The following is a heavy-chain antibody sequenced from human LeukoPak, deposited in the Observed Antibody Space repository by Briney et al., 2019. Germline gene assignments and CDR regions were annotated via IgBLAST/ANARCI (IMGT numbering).Heavy chain of an antibody. Sequence: ASVKVSCKASGYTFTSYDINWVRQATGQGLEWMGWMNPNSGNTGYAQKFQGRVTMTRNTSISTAYMGLSSLRSEDTAVYYCARMSSSWYSTSYDYWGQGTLVTVSS. V-gene: IGHV1-8*01. CDR2: MNPNSGNT. CDR3: ARMSSSWYSTSYDY. D-gene: IGHD6-13*01. J-gene: IGHJ4*02. CDR1: GYTFTSYD.